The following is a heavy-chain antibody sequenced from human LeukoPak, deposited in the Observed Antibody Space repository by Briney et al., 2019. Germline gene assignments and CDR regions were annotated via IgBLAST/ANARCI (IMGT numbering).Heavy chain of an antibody. CDR1: GGSFSGYY. D-gene: IGHD3-9*01. Sequence: SETLSLTCAVYGGSFSGYYWRWIRQPPGKGLEWIGVIDHSGCTNTNPSLKSRVIISVDTSKNQFPLKLSAMTAADTAVYYCARNLRYFDWNDRRNSNRFDPWGQGTLVTVSS. J-gene: IGHJ5*02. CDR3: ARNLRYFDWNDRRNSNRFDP. V-gene: IGHV4-34*01. CDR2: IDHSGCT.